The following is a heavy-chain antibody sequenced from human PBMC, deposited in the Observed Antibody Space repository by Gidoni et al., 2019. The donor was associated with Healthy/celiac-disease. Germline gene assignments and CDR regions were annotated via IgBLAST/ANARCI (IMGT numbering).Heavy chain of an antibody. CDR2: ISGSVCST. CDR3: AKEELATIGESSFDY. D-gene: IGHD5-12*01. Sequence: EVQLLESGGGLVQPGGSLRLSCAASGFTFSSSAMSWVRQAPGKGLEWVSAISGSVCSTYYADSVEGRFTFSRDNSKNTLYLQMTSLRAEDTAVYYCAKEELATIGESSFDYWGQGTLVTVSS. CDR1: GFTFSSSA. V-gene: IGHV3-23*01. J-gene: IGHJ4*02.